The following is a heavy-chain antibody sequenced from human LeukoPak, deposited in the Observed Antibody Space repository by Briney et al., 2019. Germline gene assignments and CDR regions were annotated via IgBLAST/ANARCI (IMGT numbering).Heavy chain of an antibody. D-gene: IGHD3-22*01. Sequence: GASVKVSCKASGYTFTRYGITWVRQAPGQGLEWMGWINTDKGNTNYAQKLQGRVTMTTDTSTSTAYMELRSLRSDDTAVYYCARDSISMIVVVEEGGFDYWGQGTLVTVSS. CDR2: INTDKGNT. CDR1: GYTFTRYG. CDR3: ARDSISMIVVVEEGGFDY. V-gene: IGHV1-18*01. J-gene: IGHJ4*02.